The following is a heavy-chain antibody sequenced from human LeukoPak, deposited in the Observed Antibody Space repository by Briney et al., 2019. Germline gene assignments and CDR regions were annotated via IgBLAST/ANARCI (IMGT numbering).Heavy chain of an antibody. J-gene: IGHJ4*02. CDR3: ARGGVYYWNPRY. CDR2: LYTDGTT. Sequence: AGGSLRLSCVASGFSVSSNYMRWVRPAPGKGLELVSLLYTDGTTYYASSVEGRFTISRDDSRNTIYLHMNSLRADDTAVYYCARGGVYYWNPRYWGQGTLVTVSS. V-gene: IGHV3-53*01. D-gene: IGHD1-20*01. CDR1: GFSVSSNY.